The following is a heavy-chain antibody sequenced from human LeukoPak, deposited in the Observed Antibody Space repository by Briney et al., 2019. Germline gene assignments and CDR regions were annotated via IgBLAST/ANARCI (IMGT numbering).Heavy chain of an antibody. CDR1: GFTFSIYG. CDR3: ARVSGYDWESFYDY. D-gene: IGHD5-12*01. J-gene: IGHJ4*02. V-gene: IGHV3-7*03. Sequence: GGSLRLSCAASGFTFSIYGMTWVRQAPGKGLEWVANLKQDGSEKYYLDSVKGRFTISRDNAKNSLYLQMNSLRGEDTALYYCARVSGYDWESFYDYWGQGTLVTVSS. CDR2: LKQDGSEK.